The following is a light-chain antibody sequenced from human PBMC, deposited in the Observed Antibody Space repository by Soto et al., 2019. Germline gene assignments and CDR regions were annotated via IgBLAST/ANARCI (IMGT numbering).Light chain of an antibody. J-gene: IGLJ1*01. Sequence: QSVLTQPRSVSRSPGQSVTISCTGTSSDVGGYNSVSWYQQHPGKAPKLMIYAVSKRPSGVPDRFSGFQFGNTAFLTISGLQDEDEADYYCCSYAGSYTFFYVCGTGTKV. CDR3: CSYAGSYTFFYV. CDR2: AVS. CDR1: SSDVGGYNS. V-gene: IGLV2-11*01.